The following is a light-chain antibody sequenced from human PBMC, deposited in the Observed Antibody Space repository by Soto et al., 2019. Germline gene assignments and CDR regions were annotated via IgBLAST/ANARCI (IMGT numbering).Light chain of an antibody. J-gene: IGKJ4*01. V-gene: IGKV3-20*01. Sequence: EIVMTQSPGTLSLSPGETATLSCRASQSLGSDLAWYQQKPGQAPRLLIFGASARPTGIPDRFSGSGSGTDFTLTISRLEPEDFAVYSCQQYGSSPLTFGGGTKVDIK. CDR2: GAS. CDR3: QQYGSSPLT. CDR1: QSLGSD.